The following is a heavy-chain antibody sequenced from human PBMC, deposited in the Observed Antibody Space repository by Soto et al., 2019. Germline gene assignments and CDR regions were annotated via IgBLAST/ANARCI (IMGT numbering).Heavy chain of an antibody. CDR2: ISAYNGNT. V-gene: IGHV1-18*01. J-gene: IGHJ4*02. CDR1: GYTFTIYG. CDR3: ARVPRYSNYWPYYFDY. Sequence: ASVKVSCKASGYTFTIYGISCVLQAPLQGLEWMGWISAYNGNTNYAQKLQGRVTMTTDTSTSTAYMELRSLRSDDTAVYYCARVPRYSNYWPYYFDYWGQGTLVTVSS. D-gene: IGHD4-4*01.